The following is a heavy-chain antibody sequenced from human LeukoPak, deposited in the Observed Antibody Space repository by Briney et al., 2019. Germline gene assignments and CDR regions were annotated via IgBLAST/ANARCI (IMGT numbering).Heavy chain of an antibody. D-gene: IGHD3-3*02. Sequence: GASVKVSCKASGYTFTSYDINWVRQATGQGLEWMGWMNPNSGNTGYAQKFQGRVTITRNTSISTAYMELSSLRSEDTAVYYCARGHRIFGVVISYYFDYWGQGTLVTVSS. CDR2: MNPNSGNT. CDR3: ARGHRIFGVVISYYFDY. J-gene: IGHJ4*02. V-gene: IGHV1-8*03. CDR1: GYTFTSYD.